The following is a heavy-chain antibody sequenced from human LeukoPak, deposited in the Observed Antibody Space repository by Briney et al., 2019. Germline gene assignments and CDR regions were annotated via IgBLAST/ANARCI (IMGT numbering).Heavy chain of an antibody. CDR2: IYYSGST. Sequence: PQTLSLTCTVSVGSISSGGYYWSLIRQHPRKGLEWIGYIYYSGSTYYNTSIKSRVTISVDTSKNQFYLQLSCVTAADTAVYYCARIITMIVVANGMGGFDTWGQGTLVTVSS. CDR1: VGSISSGGYY. CDR3: ARIITMIVVANGMGGFDT. J-gene: IGHJ5*02. D-gene: IGHD3-22*01. V-gene: IGHV4-31*03.